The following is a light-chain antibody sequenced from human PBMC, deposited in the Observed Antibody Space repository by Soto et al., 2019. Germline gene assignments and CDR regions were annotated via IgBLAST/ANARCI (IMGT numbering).Light chain of an antibody. Sequence: EIEMTQSPSTLSASLGDRVTLTCRASQSISSWLAWYQQKPGQAPRLLIYGASTWETGVPSRFSGSGSGTEFTLTISSLQSDDFATYYCQQYNSYSTFGQGTKVDIK. CDR2: GAS. J-gene: IGKJ1*01. V-gene: IGKV1-5*01. CDR3: QQYNSYST. CDR1: QSISSW.